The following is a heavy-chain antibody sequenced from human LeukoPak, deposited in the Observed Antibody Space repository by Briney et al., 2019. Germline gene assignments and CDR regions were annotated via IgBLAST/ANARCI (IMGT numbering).Heavy chain of an antibody. CDR2: IGGSGGTT. J-gene: IGHJ5*02. CDR3: AKAQGAAARYNWFDP. Sequence: GGFLRLSCAASGFNFNYYAMTWVRQAPGKGLEWVSGIGGSGGTTYYADSVKGRFTISRDNSKDTLYLQMSSLRAEDAAVYYCAKAQGAAARYNWFDPWGQGTLVTVSS. D-gene: IGHD6-13*01. CDR1: GFNFNYYA. V-gene: IGHV3-23*01.